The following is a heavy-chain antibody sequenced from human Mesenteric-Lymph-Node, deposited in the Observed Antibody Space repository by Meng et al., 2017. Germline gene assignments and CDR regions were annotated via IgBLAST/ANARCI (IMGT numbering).Heavy chain of an antibody. CDR2: IYWNDDK. V-gene: IGHV2-5*01. Sequence: SGPTLVKPTQTLTLTCTFSGFSLSTSGVGVGWIRQPPGKALEWLALIYWNDDKRYSPSLKSRLTITKDTSKNQVVLTMTNMDPVDTATYYCAHRRSELGIWGADYFDYWGQGTRVTGSS. D-gene: IGHD7-27*01. CDR1: GFSLSTSGVG. J-gene: IGHJ4*02. CDR3: AHRRSELGIWGADYFDY.